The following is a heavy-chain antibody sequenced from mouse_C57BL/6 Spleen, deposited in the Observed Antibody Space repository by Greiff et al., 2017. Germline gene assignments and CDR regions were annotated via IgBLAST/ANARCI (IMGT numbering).Heavy chain of an antibody. Sequence: EVKLVESGPELVKPGASVKIPCKASGYTFTDYNMDWVKQSHGKSLEWIGDINPNNGGTIYNQKFKGKATLTVDKSSSTAYMELRSLTSEDTAVYYCARVGIYYYGSRRYFDVWGTGTTVTVSS. CDR3: ARVGIYYYGSRRYFDV. CDR2: INPNNGGT. D-gene: IGHD1-1*01. V-gene: IGHV1-18*01. CDR1: GYTFTDYN. J-gene: IGHJ1*03.